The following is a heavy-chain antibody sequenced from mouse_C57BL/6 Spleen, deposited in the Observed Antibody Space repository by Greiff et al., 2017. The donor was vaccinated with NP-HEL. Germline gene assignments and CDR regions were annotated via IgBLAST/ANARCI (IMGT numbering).Heavy chain of an antibody. D-gene: IGHD1-1*01. V-gene: IGHV14-3*01. Sequence: EVKLVESVAELVRPGASVKLSCTASGFNIKNTYMHWVKQRPEQGLEWIGRIDPANGNTKYAPKFQGKATITADTSSNTAYLQLSSLTSEDTAIYYCARSTLSYYYGSSYGYFDVWGTGTTVTVSS. CDR1: GFNIKNTY. CDR3: ARSTLSYYYGSSYGYFDV. J-gene: IGHJ1*03. CDR2: IDPANGNT.